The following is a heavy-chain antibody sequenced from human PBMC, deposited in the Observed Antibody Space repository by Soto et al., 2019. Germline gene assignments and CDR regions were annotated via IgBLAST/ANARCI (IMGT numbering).Heavy chain of an antibody. CDR3: ARAIGADFFDY. Sequence: GGSLRLSCTASGFTFSNYAMSWVRQAPGMGLEWVSTISDSGVNTFFGDSMKDRFTISRDNSKSTVYLQLNTVRAEDTAIYYCARAIGADFFDYWGQGTLLTVSS. D-gene: IGHD6-25*01. CDR2: ISDSGVNT. J-gene: IGHJ4*02. V-gene: IGHV3-23*01. CDR1: GFTFSNYA.